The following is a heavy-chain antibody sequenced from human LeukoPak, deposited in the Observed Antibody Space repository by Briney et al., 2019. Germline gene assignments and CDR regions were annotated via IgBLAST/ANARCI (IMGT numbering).Heavy chain of an antibody. D-gene: IGHD4-17*01. CDR3: ARGGTVLRPNSPYDY. V-gene: IGHV1-46*01. J-gene: IGHJ4*02. CDR1: RYTFTSYY. Sequence: ASVKVSCKASRYTFTSYYMHWARQAPGQGLEWMGIINPSGGSTSYAQKFQGRVTMTRDTSTSTVYMELSSLRSEDTAVYYCARGGTVLRPNSPYDYWGQGTLVTVSS. CDR2: INPSGGST.